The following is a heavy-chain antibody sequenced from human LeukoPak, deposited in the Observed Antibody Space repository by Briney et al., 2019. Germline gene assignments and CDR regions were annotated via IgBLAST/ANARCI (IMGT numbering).Heavy chain of an antibody. V-gene: IGHV4-59*12. D-gene: IGHD3-10*01. J-gene: IGHJ6*03. CDR3: ARGILYSSGYYFYHIDV. CDR2: IYYSGST. Sequence: MPSETLSLACTVSGGSISNYYWSWIRRPPGRGLEWIGYIYYSGSTLYNPSLKSRVTISVDTSKNQFSLRLSSVTAADTAVYYCARGILYSSGYYFYHIDVSNKGTTVNVSS. CDR1: GGSISNYY.